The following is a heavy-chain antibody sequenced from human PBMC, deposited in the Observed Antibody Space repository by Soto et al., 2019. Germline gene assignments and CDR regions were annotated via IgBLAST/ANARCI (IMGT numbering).Heavy chain of an antibody. Sequence: PGESLKISCKGSGYSFTSYWIGWVRQMPGKGLEWMGIIYPGDSDTRYSPSFQGQVTISADKSISTAYLQWSSLKASDTAMYYCARSESGILTGYYIDYWGQGTLVTVSS. V-gene: IGHV5-51*01. CDR3: ARSESGILTGYYIDY. CDR1: GYSFTSYW. J-gene: IGHJ4*02. D-gene: IGHD3-9*01. CDR2: IYPGDSDT.